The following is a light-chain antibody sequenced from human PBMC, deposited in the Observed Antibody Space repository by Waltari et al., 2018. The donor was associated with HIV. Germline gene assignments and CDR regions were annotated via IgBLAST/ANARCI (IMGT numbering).Light chain of an antibody. CDR2: GAS. V-gene: IGKV3-20*01. Sequence: DILLTLSPGTLSLHRGESATLACRASESVSSSYLAWYQQKPGQAPRLLIYGASSRATGIPDRFSGSGSGTDFTLTISRLEPEDFVVYYCQQYGSSPRTFGQGTKVEIK. CDR1: ESVSSSY. J-gene: IGKJ1*01. CDR3: QQYGSSPRT.